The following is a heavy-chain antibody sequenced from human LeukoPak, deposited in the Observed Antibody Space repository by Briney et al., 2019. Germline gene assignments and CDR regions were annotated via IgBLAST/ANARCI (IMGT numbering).Heavy chain of an antibody. CDR2: IYYSGST. J-gene: IGHJ4*02. Sequence: SETLSLTCSVSGGSISSTFYYWGWIRQPPGKGLEWIGDIYYSGSTYYNPSLKSRATISLHTSKNLFSLKLTSVTAADTAVYYCARGKLGYCSSTSCLFDYWGQGTLVTVPS. CDR1: GGSISSTFYY. D-gene: IGHD2-2*01. CDR3: ARGKLGYCSSTSCLFDY. V-gene: IGHV4-39*07.